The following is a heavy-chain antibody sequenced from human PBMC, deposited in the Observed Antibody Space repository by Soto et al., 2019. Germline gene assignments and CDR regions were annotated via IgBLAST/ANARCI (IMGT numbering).Heavy chain of an antibody. CDR1: GESIHNYY. J-gene: IGHJ5*02. Sequence: VSLSCTVTGESIHNYYWSWIRQSAGKGLEWKGRVYTTGTTNVNPSLKSRVTISVDTTSNQFSLSLRSVTAADTAAGSCARGFSYLFDDFAEMSWHFGRWGPENQVT. V-gene: IGHV4-4*07. CDR2: VYTTGTT. D-gene: IGHD3-3*01. CDR3: ARGFSYLFDDFAEMSWHFGR.